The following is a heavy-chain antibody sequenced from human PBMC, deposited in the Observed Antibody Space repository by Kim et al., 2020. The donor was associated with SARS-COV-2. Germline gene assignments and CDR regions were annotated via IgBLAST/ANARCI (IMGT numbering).Heavy chain of an antibody. CDR2: IRSKAYGGTT. V-gene: IGHV3-49*04. Sequence: GGSLRLSCTASGFTFGDYAMSWVRQAPGKGLEWVGFIRSKAYGGTTEYAASVKGRFTISRDDSKSIAYLQMNSLKTEDTAVYYCTRVGWWIYYYYGMDVCGQGTTVTVSS. D-gene: IGHD2-8*02. CDR1: GFTFGDYA. CDR3: TRVGWWIYYYYGMDV. J-gene: IGHJ6*02.